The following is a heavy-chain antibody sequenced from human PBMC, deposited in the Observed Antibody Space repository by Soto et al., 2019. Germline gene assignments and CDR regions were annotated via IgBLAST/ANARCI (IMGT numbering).Heavy chain of an antibody. J-gene: IGHJ4*02. Sequence: SETLSLTCTVSAASFSKYYWSWIRQPPGKGLEWIGYVYFNGNTNYNPSLKRRISISIDTSKNQISLNLSSVTAADTAVYYCASVTFGGVVLAHWGQGTLVTVSS. D-gene: IGHD3-16*01. CDR2: VYFNGNT. CDR1: AASFSKYY. CDR3: ASVTFGGVVLAH. V-gene: IGHV4-59*01.